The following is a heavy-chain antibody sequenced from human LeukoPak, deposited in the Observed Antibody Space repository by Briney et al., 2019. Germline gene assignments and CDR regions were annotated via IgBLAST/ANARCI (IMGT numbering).Heavy chain of an antibody. J-gene: IGHJ4*02. CDR1: GGTFSSYA. Sequence: ASVKVSCKASGGTFSSYAISWVRQAPGQGLEWMGGIIPIFGTANYAQKFQGRVTITADESTSTAYMELSSLRSEDTAVYYCARAVPGYYDSSGYYPLWGQGTLVTVSS. CDR2: IIPIFGTA. CDR3: ARAVPGYYDSSGYYPL. V-gene: IGHV1-69*01. D-gene: IGHD3-22*01.